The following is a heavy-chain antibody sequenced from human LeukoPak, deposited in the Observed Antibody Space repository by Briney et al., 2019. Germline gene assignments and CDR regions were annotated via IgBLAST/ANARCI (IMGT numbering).Heavy chain of an antibody. CDR2: ISSSSSYI. CDR1: GFTFSSYS. D-gene: IGHD5-12*01. Sequence: GGSLRLSCAASGFTFSSYSMNWVRQAPGKGLEWVSSISSSSSYIYYADSVKGRFTISRDNAKNSLYLQMNSLRAEDTAVYYCASFATGMATISRYYYYMDVWGKGTTVTVSS. J-gene: IGHJ6*03. CDR3: ASFATGMATISRYYYYMDV. V-gene: IGHV3-21*01.